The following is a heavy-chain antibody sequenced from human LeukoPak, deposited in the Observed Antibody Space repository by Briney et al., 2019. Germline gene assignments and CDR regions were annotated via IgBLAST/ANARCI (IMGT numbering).Heavy chain of an antibody. V-gene: IGHV3-21*01. CDR3: ARDLWDGYNDY. Sequence: GRSLRLSCVASGFTFSRHGMNWVRQAPGKGLEWVSGISPSGDIKYYVDSVKGRFTISRDNAKNSLYLQMNSLRAEDTAVYYCARDLWDGYNDYWGQGTLVTVSS. CDR2: ISPSGDIK. D-gene: IGHD5-24*01. CDR1: GFTFSRHG. J-gene: IGHJ4*02.